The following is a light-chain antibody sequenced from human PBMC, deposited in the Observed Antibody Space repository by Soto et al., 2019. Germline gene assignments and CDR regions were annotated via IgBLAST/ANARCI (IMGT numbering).Light chain of an antibody. V-gene: IGLV1-40*01. Sequence: QSVLTQPPSVSGAPGQRVTISCTGSSSNIGAGYDVHWYQQLPGTAPKLLIYGNSNRPSGVPDRFSGSKSGTSASLAITGLQAEDEADYYCQSYDSSPVVFGGGTKLTAL. J-gene: IGLJ2*01. CDR1: SSNIGAGYD. CDR3: QSYDSSPVV. CDR2: GNS.